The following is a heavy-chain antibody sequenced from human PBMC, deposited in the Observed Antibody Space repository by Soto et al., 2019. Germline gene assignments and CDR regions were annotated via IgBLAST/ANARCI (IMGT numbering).Heavy chain of an antibody. CDR2: ISYDGSNK. CDR3: ARVFVRGVTPTRLLYGMDV. CDR1: GFTFSSYA. J-gene: IGHJ6*02. D-gene: IGHD3-10*01. Sequence: GGSLRLSCAASGFTFSSYAMHWVRQAPGKGLEWVAVISYDGSNKYYADSVKGRFTISRDNSKNTLYLQMNSLRAEDTAVYYCARVFVRGVTPTRLLYGMDVWGQGTTVTVSS. V-gene: IGHV3-30-3*01.